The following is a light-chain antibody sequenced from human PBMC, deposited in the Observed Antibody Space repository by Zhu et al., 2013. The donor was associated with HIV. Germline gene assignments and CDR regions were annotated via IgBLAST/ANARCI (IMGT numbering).Light chain of an antibody. Sequence: EIVLTQSPGTLSLSPGERATLSCRASQSVSSYYLAWYQQKPGQAPRLLIYGTSSRATGIPDRFGGSGSGTDFTLTITRLEPEDFAVYYCQQYGSPLWTFGQGTKVEIK. V-gene: IGKV3-20*01. CDR3: QQYGSPLWT. CDR2: GTS. CDR1: QSVSSYY. J-gene: IGKJ1*01.